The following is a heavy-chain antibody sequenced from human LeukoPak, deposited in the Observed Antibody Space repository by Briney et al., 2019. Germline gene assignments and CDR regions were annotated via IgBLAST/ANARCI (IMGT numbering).Heavy chain of an antibody. CDR2: INPNSGGT. V-gene: IGHV1-2*06. CDR3: ARSIRGTTNSNWFDP. D-gene: IGHD1-7*01. Sequence: ASVKVSCKASGYTFTGYYMHWVRQAPGQGLEWMGRINPNSGGTNYAQKFQGRVTMTRDTSISTAYMELSSLRSEDTAVYYCARSIRGTTNSNWFDPWGQGTLVTVSS. CDR1: GYTFTGYY. J-gene: IGHJ5*02.